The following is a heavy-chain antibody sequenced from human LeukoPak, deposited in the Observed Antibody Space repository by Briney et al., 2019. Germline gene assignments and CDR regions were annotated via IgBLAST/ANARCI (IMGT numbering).Heavy chain of an antibody. Sequence: GGSLRLSCAASGFTLSSYWMTWVRQAPGKGLEWVANIKDDGSEKYYVDSVKGRFTISRDNTKNSLYLQMNSLRAEDTAVYYCARDSETLMVRGVITPYYSDYWGQGTLVTVSS. CDR3: ARDSETLMVRGVITPYYSDY. V-gene: IGHV3-7*03. CDR1: GFTLSSYW. D-gene: IGHD3-10*01. CDR2: IKDDGSEK. J-gene: IGHJ4*02.